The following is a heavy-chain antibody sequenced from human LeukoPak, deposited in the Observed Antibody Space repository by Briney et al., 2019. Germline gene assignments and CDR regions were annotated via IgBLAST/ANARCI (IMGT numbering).Heavy chain of an antibody. CDR2: INHSGST. J-gene: IGHJ4*02. D-gene: IGHD5-24*01. CDR1: GGSFSGYY. Sequence: SETLSLTCAVYGGSFSGYYWSWIRQPPGKGLEWIGEINHSGSTNYNPSLKSRVTISVDTSKNQFSLKLSSVTAADTAVYYCHHEEMATIDYWGQGTLVTVSS. CDR3: HHEEMATIDY. V-gene: IGHV4-34*01.